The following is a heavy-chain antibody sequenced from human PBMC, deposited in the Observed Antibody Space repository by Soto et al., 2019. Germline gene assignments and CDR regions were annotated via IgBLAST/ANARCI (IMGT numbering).Heavy chain of an antibody. V-gene: IGHV3-30-3*01. CDR1: GFTFSNYA. CDR2: ISYDGSNE. J-gene: IGHJ5*02. CDR3: TRGAQVYTNGWDWFDP. Sequence: QVQLVESGGGVVQPGRSLRLSCAASGFTFSNYAMHWVRQPPGKGLEWVAAISYDGSNEYYAASVKGRFTISRDNSKNTLYLQMNSLRAEDTAMYYSTRGAQVYTNGWDWFDPWGQGTLVTVSS. D-gene: IGHD2-8*01.